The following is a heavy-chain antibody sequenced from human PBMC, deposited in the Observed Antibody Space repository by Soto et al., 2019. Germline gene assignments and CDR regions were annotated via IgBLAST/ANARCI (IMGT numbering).Heavy chain of an antibody. V-gene: IGHV3-11*06. CDR1: GFTFSDYY. Sequence: PGGSLRLSCAASGFTFSDYYMSWIRQAPGKGLEWVSYISSSSSYTNYADSVKGRFTISRDNAKNSLYLQMNSLRAEDTAMYYCARGGYCSSTSCYRYFDWFDPWGQGTLVTVSS. CDR2: ISSSSSYT. CDR3: ARGGYCSSTSCYRYFDWFDP. D-gene: IGHD2-2*02. J-gene: IGHJ5*02.